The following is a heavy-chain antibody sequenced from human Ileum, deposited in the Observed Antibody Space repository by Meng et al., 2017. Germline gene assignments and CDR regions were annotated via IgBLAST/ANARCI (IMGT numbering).Heavy chain of an antibody. Sequence: QVQLQESGPGLVKPSETLSLTCTVSGGSISNYYWSWIRQPPGKGLEWIGYIHNSATTKCSPSLKSRVTISEDTSKNQFSLKLSSVTAADTAVYYCARHDVVPVIRHGFDPWGQGTLVTVSS. CDR3: ARHDVVPVIRHGFDP. CDR2: IHNSATT. CDR1: GGSISNYY. J-gene: IGHJ5*02. V-gene: IGHV4-59*08. D-gene: IGHD3-10*01.